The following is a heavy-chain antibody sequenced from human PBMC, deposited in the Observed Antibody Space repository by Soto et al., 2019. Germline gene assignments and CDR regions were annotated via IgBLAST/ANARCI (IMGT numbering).Heavy chain of an antibody. CDR1: GFTFSDHY. Sequence: GESLKISCAASGFTFSDHYMDWVRQAPGKGLEWVGRTRNKANSYTTEYAASVKGRFTISRDDSKNSLYLQMNSLKTEDTAVYYCARDGRNSSSWSYYYYMDVWGKGTTVTVSS. CDR3: ARDGRNSSSWSYYYYMDV. CDR2: TRNKANSYTT. V-gene: IGHV3-72*01. J-gene: IGHJ6*03. D-gene: IGHD6-13*01.